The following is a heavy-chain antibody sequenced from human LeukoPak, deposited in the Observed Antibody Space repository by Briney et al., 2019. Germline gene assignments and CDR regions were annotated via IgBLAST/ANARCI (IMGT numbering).Heavy chain of an antibody. V-gene: IGHV4-34*01. CDR3: ARRATGTRNGYY. CDR2: IHHSGST. CDR1: GGSFTDYY. D-gene: IGHD4-17*01. J-gene: IGHJ4*02. Sequence: SETLSLTCAVYGGSFTDYYSGWIRQSPGKGLDWIGEIHHSGSTNYNPSLESRVTISIDTSKNQFSLKLSSVTVADTAVYYCARRATGTRNGYYWGQGTLLTVSS.